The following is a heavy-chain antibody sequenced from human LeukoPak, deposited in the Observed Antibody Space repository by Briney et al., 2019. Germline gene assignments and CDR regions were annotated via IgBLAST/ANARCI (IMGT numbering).Heavy chain of an antibody. CDR3: ARGFSYYYGSGSFNWFDP. CDR2: ISYDGGNK. Sequence: PGGSLRLSCAASGFTFSSYAMHWVRQAPGKGLEWVAVISYDGGNKYYADSVKGRFTISRDNSKNTLYLQMNSLRAEDTAVYYCARGFSYYYGSGSFNWFDPWGQGTLVTVSS. J-gene: IGHJ5*02. V-gene: IGHV3-30-3*01. CDR1: GFTFSSYA. D-gene: IGHD3-10*01.